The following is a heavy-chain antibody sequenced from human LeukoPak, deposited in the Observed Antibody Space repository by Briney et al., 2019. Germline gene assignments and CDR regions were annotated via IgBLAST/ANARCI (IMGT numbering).Heavy chain of an antibody. V-gene: IGHV3-11*01. CDR3: ARDPGLYSNGWEYYFDS. D-gene: IGHD6-19*01. CDR1: GFTFRYYY. Sequence: GGSLRLSCAASGFTFRYYYMSWIRQAPGKGPEWVAYMTGSGHRIYYADSVKGRFTISRDNTQNSLYLQMNSLRAEDTAVYYCARDPGLYSNGWEYYFDSWGQGTLVTVSS. CDR2: MTGSGHRI. J-gene: IGHJ4*02.